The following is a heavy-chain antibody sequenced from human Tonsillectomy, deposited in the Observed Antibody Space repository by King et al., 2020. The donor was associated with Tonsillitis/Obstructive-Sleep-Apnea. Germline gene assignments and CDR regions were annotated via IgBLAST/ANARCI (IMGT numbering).Heavy chain of an antibody. CDR1: GYSFSNFW. V-gene: IGHV5-51*01. CDR2: IYPGDSDT. J-gene: IGHJ4*02. Sequence: QLVQSGAEVKKPGESLKISCKGSGYSFSNFWIGWVRQMPGKGLEWVGIIYPGDSDTRYSPSFQGQVTISADKSISTAYLQWSSLKASDTAMYYCARVLAVAGINLGVDFWGQGTLVTVSS. CDR3: ARVLAVAGINLGVDF. D-gene: IGHD6-19*01.